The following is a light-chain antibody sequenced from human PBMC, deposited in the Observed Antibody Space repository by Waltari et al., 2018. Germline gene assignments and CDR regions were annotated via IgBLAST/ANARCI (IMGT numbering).Light chain of an antibody. CDR3: QSADSSGSYIV. J-gene: IGLJ7*01. CDR1: ALPNQY. Sequence: SYELTQPPSVSVSPGQTARITCSGDALPNQYAYWYQHEPGQAPLLVIYKDTQRPSGIPERCSGSSSGTTVTLTISGVQAEDEADYYCQSADSSGSYIVFGGGTQLTVL. CDR2: KDT. V-gene: IGLV3-25*03.